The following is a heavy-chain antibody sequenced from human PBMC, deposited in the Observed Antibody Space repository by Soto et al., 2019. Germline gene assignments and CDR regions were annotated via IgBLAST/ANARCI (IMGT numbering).Heavy chain of an antibody. D-gene: IGHD3-22*01. V-gene: IGHV3-48*01. CDR2: ISGRSNTI. CDR1: GFTFSDYN. CDR3: TREGDGSGFFSDF. Sequence: GGSLRLSCVASGFTFSDYNMNWVRQAPGKGLEWVSFISGRSNTIYYADSVKGRFTISRDNAKNSLYLLMNSLRAEDTAVYYCTREGDGSGFFSDFWGEGALVTVYS. J-gene: IGHJ4*02.